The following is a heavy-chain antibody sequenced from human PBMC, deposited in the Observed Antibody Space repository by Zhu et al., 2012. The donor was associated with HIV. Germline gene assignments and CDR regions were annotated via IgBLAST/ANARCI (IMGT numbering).Heavy chain of an antibody. CDR2: IYYSGSI. V-gene: IGHV4-39*01. Sequence: QVQLQESGPGLVKPSETLSLTCAVSGGSISSGNYCWGWIRQSPGKGLEWIGSIYYSGSIFYNPSLKSRVTISIDTSKNQFSLKVSSLTAADTAVYYCARPPNGNLGGFDIWGQGTMVTVSS. D-gene: IGHD1-26*01. CDR3: ARPPNGNLGGFDI. CDR1: GGSISSGNYC. J-gene: IGHJ3*02.